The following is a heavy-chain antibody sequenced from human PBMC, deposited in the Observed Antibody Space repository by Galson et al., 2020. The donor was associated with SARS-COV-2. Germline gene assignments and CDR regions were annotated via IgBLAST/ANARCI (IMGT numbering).Heavy chain of an antibody. D-gene: IGHD3-22*01. V-gene: IGHV1-46*01. J-gene: IGHJ4*02. Sequence: ASVKVSCKASGYTFTSYYMHWVRQAPGPGLEWMGIINPSGGSTSYAQKFQGRVTMTRDTSTSTVYMELSSLRSEDTAVYYCARDIRVRTEDYYDSSGLAFDYWGQGTLVTVSS. CDR2: INPSGGST. CDR3: ARDIRVRTEDYYDSSGLAFDY. CDR1: GYTFTSYY.